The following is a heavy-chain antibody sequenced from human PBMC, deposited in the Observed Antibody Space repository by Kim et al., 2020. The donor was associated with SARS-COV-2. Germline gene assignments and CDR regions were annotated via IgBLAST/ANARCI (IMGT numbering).Heavy chain of an antibody. J-gene: IGHJ6*02. D-gene: IGHD3-10*01. CDR1: GYTFTSYY. V-gene: IGHV1-46*01. CDR2: INPSGGST. CDR3: ARDPNVRITMVRGVISYYYGMDV. Sequence: ASVKLSCKASGYTFTSYYMHWVRQAPGQGLEWMGIINPSGGSTSYAQKFQGRVTMTRDTSTSTVYMELSSLRSEDTAVYYCARDPNVRITMVRGVISYYYGMDVWGQGTTVTVSS.